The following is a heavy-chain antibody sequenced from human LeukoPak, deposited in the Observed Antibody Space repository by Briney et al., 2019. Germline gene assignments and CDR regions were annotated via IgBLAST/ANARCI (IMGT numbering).Heavy chain of an antibody. D-gene: IGHD1-26*01. CDR1: GFTFSTYG. J-gene: IGHJ4*02. CDR3: ARQGAISTNYFDY. CDR2: ISYDGSNK. Sequence: GGSLRLSCAASGFTFSTYGIHWVRQAPGKGLEWVAVISYDGSNKYYADSVKGRFTISRDNSKNTLYLQMNGLRAEDTAVYYCARQGAISTNYFDYWGQGTLVTVSS. V-gene: IGHV3-30*03.